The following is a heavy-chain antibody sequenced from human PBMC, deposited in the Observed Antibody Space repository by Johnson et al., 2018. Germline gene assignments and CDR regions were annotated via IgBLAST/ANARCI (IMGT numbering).Heavy chain of an antibody. J-gene: IGHJ3*02. D-gene: IGHD3-10*01. CDR3: AARSRDGAFDI. CDR2: INPSGGDT. CDR1: GFTFSSYA. V-gene: IGHV3-23*04. Sequence: VQLVQSGGGLVQPGGSLRLSCAASGFTFSSYAMNWVRQTPGKGLEWVAAINPSGGDTFYVDSVKGRFTISRDNPNNTLFWQMNSLRYEGTAVYYRAARSRDGAFDIGGQSTKVTVSS.